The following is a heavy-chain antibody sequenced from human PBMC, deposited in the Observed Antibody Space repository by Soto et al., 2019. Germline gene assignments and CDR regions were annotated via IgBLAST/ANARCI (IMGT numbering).Heavy chain of an antibody. J-gene: IGHJ4*02. CDR1: GFSFSDHY. Sequence: ESGGGLVPPGGSLRLSCAASGFSFSDHYMEWVRQAPGKGLEWVGRSRNKANSYTTEYATSVKGRFTISRDNSENSLYLQMNSLKSEDTAVYYCTRTETGIPVANWGQGTLVTVSS. CDR3: TRTETGIPVAN. D-gene: IGHD6-19*01. CDR2: SRNKANSYTT. V-gene: IGHV3-72*01.